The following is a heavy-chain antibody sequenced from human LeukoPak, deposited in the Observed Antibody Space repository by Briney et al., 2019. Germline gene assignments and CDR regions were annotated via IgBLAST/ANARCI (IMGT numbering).Heavy chain of an antibody. CDR2: INPNSGGT. CDR3: AREPQYYYDSSGYPSPFDY. J-gene: IGHJ4*02. V-gene: IGHV1-2*02. Sequence: GASVKVSCKASGYTFTGYYMHWVRQAPGQGLEWMGWINPNSGGTNYAQKFQGRVIMTRDTSISTAYMELSRLRSDDTAVYYCAREPQYYYDSSGYPSPFDYWGQGTLVTVSS. CDR1: GYTFTGYY. D-gene: IGHD3-22*01.